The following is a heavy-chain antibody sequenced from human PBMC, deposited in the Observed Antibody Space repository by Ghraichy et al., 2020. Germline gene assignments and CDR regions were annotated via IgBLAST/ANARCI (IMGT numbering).Heavy chain of an antibody. V-gene: IGHV3-74*01. CDR3: ARSYGGNRDFDY. Sequence: GGSLTLSCAASGFTFSTYWMHWVRHAPGKGLVWVSRINTYGSSTTYADSVEGRFTISRDNAENILYLQMNSLRVEDTAVYFCARSYGGNRDFDYWGQGILVTVSS. D-gene: IGHD4-23*01. CDR1: GFTFSTYW. J-gene: IGHJ4*02. CDR2: INTYGSST.